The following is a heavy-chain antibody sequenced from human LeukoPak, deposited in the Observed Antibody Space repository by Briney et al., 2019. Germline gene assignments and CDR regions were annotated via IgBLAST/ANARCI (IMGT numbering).Heavy chain of an antibody. J-gene: IGHJ4*02. Sequence: PSETLSLTCGVSGYSISRGYYWGWIRQPPGKGLVWIGSIYHTGNTYYNPSLKSRVTISVDTSKNQFSLKVRSVTAADTAVYYCAGWFGELLSLFAYWGQGTLVTVSS. CDR1: GYSISRGYY. CDR3: AGWFGELLSLFAY. D-gene: IGHD3-10*01. CDR2: IYHTGNT. V-gene: IGHV4-38-2*01.